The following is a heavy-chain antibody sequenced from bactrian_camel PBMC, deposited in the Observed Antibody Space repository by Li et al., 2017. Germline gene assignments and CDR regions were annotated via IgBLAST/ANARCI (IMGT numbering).Heavy chain of an antibody. CDR2: YYSETTNM. J-gene: IGHJ4*01. V-gene: IGHV3-2*01. D-gene: IGHD3*01. Sequence: HVQLVESGGGLVQPGESLRLSCVASGITFSSYVMTWIRQAPGKGLEWVASYYSETTNMYTSDRVKGRFSLSRDNAKGTLLLQMTNLQSTDTALYYCATGQCTNGYCPMGVGPYWGQGTQVTVS. CDR3: ATGQCTNGYCPMGVGPY. CDR1: GITFSSYV.